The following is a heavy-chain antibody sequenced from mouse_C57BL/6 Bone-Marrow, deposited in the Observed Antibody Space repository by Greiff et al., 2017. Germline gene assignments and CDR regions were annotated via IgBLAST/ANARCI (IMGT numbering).Heavy chain of an antibody. CDR1: GFTFSDFY. J-gene: IGHJ4*01. V-gene: IGHV7-1*01. CDR2: SRNKANDYTT. CDR3: ARDELDNAMDY. Sequence: EVQLVESGGGLVQSGRSLRLSCATSGFTFSDFYMEWVRQAPGKGLEWIAASRNKANDYTTEYSASVKGRFIVSRDTSQSILYLQMNALRAEDTAIYYCARDELDNAMDYWGQGTSVTVSS.